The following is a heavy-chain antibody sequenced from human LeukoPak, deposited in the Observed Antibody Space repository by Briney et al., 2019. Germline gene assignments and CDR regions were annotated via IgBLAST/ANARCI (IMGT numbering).Heavy chain of an antibody. CDR1: GGSISSYY. CDR2: ISYSGST. CDR3: ARSTKNRAAPYYYYYYMDV. J-gene: IGHJ6*03. V-gene: IGHV4-59*01. D-gene: IGHD2-8*01. Sequence: SETLSLTCSVSGGSISSYYWSWIRQPPGKGLEWIGFISYSGSTNYNPPLKSRVTISVDTSKNQFSLRLSSVTAADTAVYYCARSTKNRAAPYYYYYYMDVWGKGTTATIFS.